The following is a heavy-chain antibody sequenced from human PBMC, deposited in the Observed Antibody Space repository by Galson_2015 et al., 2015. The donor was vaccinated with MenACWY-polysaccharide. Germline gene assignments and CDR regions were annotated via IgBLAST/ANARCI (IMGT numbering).Heavy chain of an antibody. V-gene: IGHV3-7*01. J-gene: IGHJ5*02. CDR1: GFSISSNW. D-gene: IGHD2-15*01. CDR3: ARGGGSKYFDP. CDR2: IKQDGSEK. Sequence: SLRLSCAASGFSISSNWMTWVRQAPGKGLEWVANIKQDGSEKNYVDSVKGRFTISRDNAKNSLFLQMNSLRAEDTAVYYCARGGGSKYFDPWGQGTLVTVSS.